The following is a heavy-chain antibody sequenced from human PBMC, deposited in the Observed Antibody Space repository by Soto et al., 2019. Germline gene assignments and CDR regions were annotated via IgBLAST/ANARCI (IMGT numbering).Heavy chain of an antibody. CDR1: GFTFSSYG. J-gene: IGHJ4*02. D-gene: IGHD2-15*01. CDR2: ISYDGSYK. V-gene: IGHV3-30*03. Sequence: QVQLVESGGGVVQPGRSLRLSCAASGFTFSSYGMHWVRQAPGKGLEWVAVISYDGSYKYYADSVKGRFTISRDNSKNTLYLQMNSLRAEDTAVYYCATEYGSRRLSPDFDYWGQGTLVTVSS. CDR3: ATEYGSRRLSPDFDY.